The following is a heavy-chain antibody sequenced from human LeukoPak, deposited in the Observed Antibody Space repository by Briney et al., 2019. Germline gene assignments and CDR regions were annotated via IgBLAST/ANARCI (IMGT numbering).Heavy chain of an antibody. CDR1: GYTFTSYD. J-gene: IGHJ5*02. CDR2: MNPNSGNT. V-gene: IGHV1-8*01. Sequence: GASVKVSCKASGYTFTSYDINWVRQATGQGLEWIGWMNPNSGNTGYAQKFQGRVTMTRNTSISTAYMELSSLRSEDTAVYYCARVESVLLWFGELRYWFDPWGQGTLVTVSS. CDR3: ARVESVLLWFGELRYWFDP. D-gene: IGHD3-10*01.